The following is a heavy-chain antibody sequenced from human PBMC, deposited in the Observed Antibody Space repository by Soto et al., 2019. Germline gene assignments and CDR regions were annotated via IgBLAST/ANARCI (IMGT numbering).Heavy chain of an antibody. D-gene: IGHD2-15*01. CDR1: GGSISSRSYY. Sequence: SETLSLTCTVSGGSISSRSYYWGWIRQPPGKGLEWIGSFYYSGSTYYNPSLKSRVTISEDTSKNQFSLKLSSVTAADTAVYYCARMKDGWFDPWGQGTPVTVSS. CDR2: FYYSGST. CDR3: ARMKDGWFDP. J-gene: IGHJ5*02. V-gene: IGHV4-39*01.